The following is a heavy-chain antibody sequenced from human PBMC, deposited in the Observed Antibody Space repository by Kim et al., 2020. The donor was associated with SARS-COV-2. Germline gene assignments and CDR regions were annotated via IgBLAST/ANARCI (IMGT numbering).Heavy chain of an antibody. Sequence: ASVKVSCKASGYTFTSYAMHWVRQAPGQRLEWMGWINAGNGNTKYSQKFQGRVTITRDTSASTAYMELSSLRSEDTAVYYCARGGGGLYYYDSSGYYEGEDFDYWGQGTLVTVSS. V-gene: IGHV1-3*01. J-gene: IGHJ4*02. D-gene: IGHD3-22*01. CDR3: ARGGGGLYYYDSSGYYEGEDFDY. CDR1: GYTFTSYA. CDR2: INAGNGNT.